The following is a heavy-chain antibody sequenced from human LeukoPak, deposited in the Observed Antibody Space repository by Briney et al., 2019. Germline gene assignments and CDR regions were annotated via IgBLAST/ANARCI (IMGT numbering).Heavy chain of an antibody. CDR2: IHYTGST. J-gene: IGHJ5*02. CDR1: GGSISSGGYY. CDR3: ARTYMTSARFDP. V-gene: IGHV4-31*03. D-gene: IGHD2-21*02. Sequence: SQTLSLTCTVSGGSISSGGYYWSWIRQHPGKGLEWIGYIHYTGSTYYNASLKSRVTISLDTSKNQFSLKLSSVTAADTAVYYCARTYMTSARFDPWGQGTLVTVSS.